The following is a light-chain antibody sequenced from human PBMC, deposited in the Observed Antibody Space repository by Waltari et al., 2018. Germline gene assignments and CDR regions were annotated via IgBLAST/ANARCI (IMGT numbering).Light chain of an antibody. CDR2: WAS. Sequence: DIVMTQSPDSLAVSLGERATINCKSSQSVLYSSNNKNYLAWYQQKPGQPPKLLICWASIRESGVPDRFSGSGSGTDFTLTISSLQAEDVAVYYCQQYYSTPYTFVQGTKLEIK. V-gene: IGKV4-1*01. J-gene: IGKJ2*01. CDR1: QSVLYSSNNKNY. CDR3: QQYYSTPYT.